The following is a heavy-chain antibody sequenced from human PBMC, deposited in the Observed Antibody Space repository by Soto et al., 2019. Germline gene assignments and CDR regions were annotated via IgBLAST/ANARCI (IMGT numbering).Heavy chain of an antibody. J-gene: IGHJ4*02. Sequence: PSETLSLTCTVSGASVSSGNFYWGWIRQPPGRGLEWIVSIFYTGSAHYNLSLEGRVTISGHTSKNEISLRLTSVSAADTAVYYCVRRLPFRHYFDYWGQGALVTVSS. CDR1: GASVSSGNFY. V-gene: IGHV4-39*01. CDR2: IFYTGSA. CDR3: VRRLPFRHYFDY.